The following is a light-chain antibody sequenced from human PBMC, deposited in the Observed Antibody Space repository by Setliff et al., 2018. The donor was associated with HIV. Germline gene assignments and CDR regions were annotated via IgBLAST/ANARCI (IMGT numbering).Light chain of an antibody. V-gene: IGLV2-23*01. J-gene: IGLJ1*01. CDR3: CSNTVSNTYV. Sequence: QSALTQPASVSGSPGQSITISCTGTSGDFGRYNLVSWYQQQPGKPPKLMIYQASKRPSGVSNRFSGSKSGNTASLTISGLQAEDEADYYCCSNTVSNTYVFGTGTNVTVL. CDR2: QAS. CDR1: SGDFGRYNL.